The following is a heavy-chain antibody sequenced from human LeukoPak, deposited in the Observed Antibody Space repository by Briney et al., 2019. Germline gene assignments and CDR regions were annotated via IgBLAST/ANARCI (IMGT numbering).Heavy chain of an antibody. CDR3: AKDQVEQWLTDFDY. CDR2: ISGSGGST. J-gene: IGHJ4*02. D-gene: IGHD6-19*01. CDR1: GFTISSYA. Sequence: GASLRLSCAASGFTISSYAMSWVRQAPGKGLEWVSAISGSGGSTYYADPVKGRFTISRDNSKNTLYLQMNSLRAEDTAVYYCAKDQVEQWLTDFDYWGQGTLVTVSS. V-gene: IGHV3-23*01.